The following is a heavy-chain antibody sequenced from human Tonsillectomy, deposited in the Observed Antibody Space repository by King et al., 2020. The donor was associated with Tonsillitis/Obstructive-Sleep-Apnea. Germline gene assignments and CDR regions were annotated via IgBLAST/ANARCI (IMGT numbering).Heavy chain of an antibody. CDR1: GYTFTGYY. Sequence: QLVQSGAEVKKPGASVKVSCKASGYTFTGYYMHWVRQAPGQGLEWMGWINPNSGGTNYAQKFQGWVTMTRDTSISTAYMELSRLRSDDTAVYYCAKGVVAATYYYGMDVWGQGTTVTVSS. D-gene: IGHD2-15*01. CDR3: AKGVVAATYYYGMDV. CDR2: INPNSGGT. V-gene: IGHV1-2*04. J-gene: IGHJ6*02.